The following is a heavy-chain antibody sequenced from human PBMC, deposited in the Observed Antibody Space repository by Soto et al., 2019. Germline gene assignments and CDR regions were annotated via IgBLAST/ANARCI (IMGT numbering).Heavy chain of an antibody. J-gene: IGHJ6*02. CDR1: GGSIRSGGYY. V-gene: IGHV4-31*03. CDR2: IYCSGNT. Sequence: ASETLSLTCTVSGGSIRSGGYYWSWVRQNPRRGLEWIGNIYCSGNTYYNPSLKSRLTISVDTSKNQFSLNLSSVTAADTAVYYCARDRLMATAGTARHYFGLDVWGQGTTVTVSS. D-gene: IGHD5-18*01. CDR3: ARDRLMATAGTARHYFGLDV.